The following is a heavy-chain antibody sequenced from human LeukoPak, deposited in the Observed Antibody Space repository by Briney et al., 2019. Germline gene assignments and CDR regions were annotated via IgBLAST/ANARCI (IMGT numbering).Heavy chain of an antibody. CDR2: INHSGST. V-gene: IGHV4-34*01. CDR3: ARSIAARFDP. D-gene: IGHD6-6*01. CDR1: GGSFSGYY. Sequence: SSETLSLTCAVYGGSFSGYYWSWIRQPPGKGLEWIGEINHSGSTNYNPSLKSRVTISVDTSKNQFSLKLSSVTAADTAVYYCARSIAARFDPWGQGTLVTVSS. J-gene: IGHJ5*02.